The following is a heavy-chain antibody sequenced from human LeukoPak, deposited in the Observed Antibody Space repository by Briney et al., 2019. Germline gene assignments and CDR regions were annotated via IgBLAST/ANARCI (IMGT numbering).Heavy chain of an antibody. CDR3: ARVFWSGSHWFDP. Sequence: GESLKISCKGSGYSITSYWIGWVRQMPGKGLEWMGIIYVGDSDTRYSPSFQGQVTISADKSIMTAYLQWSSLKASDTAIYYCARVFWSGSHWFDPWGQGTLVTVSS. CDR1: GYSITSYW. V-gene: IGHV5-51*01. J-gene: IGHJ5*02. D-gene: IGHD3-3*01. CDR2: IYVGDSDT.